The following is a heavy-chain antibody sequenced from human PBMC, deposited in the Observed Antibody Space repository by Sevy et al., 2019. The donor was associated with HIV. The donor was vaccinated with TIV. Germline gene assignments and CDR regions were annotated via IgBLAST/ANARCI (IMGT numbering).Heavy chain of an antibody. V-gene: IGHV3-48*03. CDR2: ISSSGTTI. Sequence: GGSLRLSCAAYGFTFSSYEMTWVRQTPGKGLEWISSISSSGTTIYYGDSLEGRFTISRDNPKNSLYLQMNSLRAEDTAVYYCARKGGAYDIGFDPWGQGTLVTVSS. J-gene: IGHJ5*02. CDR3: ARKGGAYDIGFDP. D-gene: IGHD3-22*01. CDR1: GFTFSSYE.